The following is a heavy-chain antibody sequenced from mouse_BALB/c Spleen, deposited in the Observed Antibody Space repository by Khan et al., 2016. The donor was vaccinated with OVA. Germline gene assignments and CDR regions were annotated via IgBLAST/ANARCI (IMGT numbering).Heavy chain of an antibody. CDR3: ARSLNYSYGYVLDC. D-gene: IGHD2-12*01. J-gene: IGHJ4*01. V-gene: IGHV3-2*02. CDR2: ISSTGGT. CDR1: GYSITSDYA. Sequence: EVQLQESGPGLVKPSQSLSLTCTVTGYSITSDYAWNWIRQFPGNKLEWMGYISSTGGTSYNPSLKSRISITRDTSKNQFFLQLKSVTAEETATYYCARSLNYSYGYVLDCWGRGTLVTVSS.